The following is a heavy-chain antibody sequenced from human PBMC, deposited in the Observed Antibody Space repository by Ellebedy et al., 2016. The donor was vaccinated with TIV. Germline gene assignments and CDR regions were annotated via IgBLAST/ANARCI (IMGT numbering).Heavy chain of an antibody. V-gene: IGHV3-23*01. CDR1: GFTFSSYT. CDR3: AKGCSGGNCYLDY. D-gene: IGHD2-15*01. CDR2: ITGSAGST. Sequence: GGSLRLXXAASGFTFSSYTISWVRRAPGKGLEWVSSITGSAGSTYYADSVKGRFTISRDNSKSTLYLQMNSLRAEDTAVYYCAKGCSGGNCYLDYWGQGTLVTVSS. J-gene: IGHJ4*02.